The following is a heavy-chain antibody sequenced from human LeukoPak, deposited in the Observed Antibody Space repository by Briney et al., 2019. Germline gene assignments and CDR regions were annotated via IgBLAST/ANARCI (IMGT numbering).Heavy chain of an antibody. Sequence: GGSLRLSCETSGFIFNNYAVNWVRQAPGHWMEWVSSISGGGTTYYADSVKGRFTISRDSSQNSLYLQMNSLRAEDAAVYFCARGWSSVSYYFQYWGQGTLVTVSS. CDR1: GFIFNNYA. J-gene: IGHJ4*02. CDR3: ARGWSSVSYYFQY. CDR2: ISGGGTT. D-gene: IGHD6-13*01. V-gene: IGHV3-23*01.